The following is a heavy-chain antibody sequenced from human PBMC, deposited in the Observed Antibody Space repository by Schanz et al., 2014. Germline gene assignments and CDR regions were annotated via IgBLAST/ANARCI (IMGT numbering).Heavy chain of an antibody. CDR3: AKDAAYYDSVIFPDH. D-gene: IGHD3-22*01. V-gene: IGHV3-49*04. Sequence: EVQLVESGGGLVKPGGSLRLSCAASGFTFSSYTMNWVRQAPGKGLEWVRFIRNKGDGGTTAETTSVKGGFTISGHDSTTIIHLVMKSLKTEDTAIYFCAKDAAYYDSVIFPDHWGQGTLVTVSS. CDR1: GFTFSSYT. CDR2: IRNKGDGGTT. J-gene: IGHJ4*02.